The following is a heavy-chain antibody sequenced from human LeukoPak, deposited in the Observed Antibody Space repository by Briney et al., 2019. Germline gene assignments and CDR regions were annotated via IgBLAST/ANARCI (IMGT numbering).Heavy chain of an antibody. CDR1: GFTFSSSV. CDR2: ISSSSNYI. Sequence: GGSLRLSCAASGFTFSSSVMNWVRQAPGKGLEWVSSISSSSNYIYYTDSVKGRFTVSRDNAKNSLYLQMNSLRAEDTAVYYCARGDRADWLRGLDYWGQGTLVTVSS. V-gene: IGHV3-21*01. J-gene: IGHJ4*02. D-gene: IGHD5-12*01. CDR3: ARGDRADWLRGLDY.